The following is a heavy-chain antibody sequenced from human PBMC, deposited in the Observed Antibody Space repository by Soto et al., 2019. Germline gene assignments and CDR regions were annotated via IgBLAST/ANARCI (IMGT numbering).Heavy chain of an antibody. CDR3: ARHRYVDTAMVRRNWFDP. CDR2: IYYSGST. V-gene: IGHV4-39*01. J-gene: IGHJ5*02. D-gene: IGHD5-18*01. CDR1: GGSISSSSYY. Sequence: SETLSLTCTVSGGSISSSSYYWGWIRQPPGKGLEWIGSIYYSGSTYYNPSLKSRVTISVDTSKNQFSLKLSSVTAADTAVYYCARHRYVDTAMVRRNWFDPWGQGTLVTVSS.